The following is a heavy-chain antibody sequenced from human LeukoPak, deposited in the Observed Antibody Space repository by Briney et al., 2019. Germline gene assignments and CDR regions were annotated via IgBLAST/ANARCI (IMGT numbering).Heavy chain of an antibody. Sequence: PGGSLRLSCAASGVTLSPYGMHWVRQAPGKGLEWVANIKEDGYEKYYVDSVKGRFTISRDNAKNSLYLQMNSLRAEDTAVYYCVSQSGENYWGQGTLVTVSS. J-gene: IGHJ4*02. CDR3: VSQSGENY. D-gene: IGHD3-16*01. V-gene: IGHV3-7*02. CDR2: IKEDGYEK. CDR1: GVTLSPYG.